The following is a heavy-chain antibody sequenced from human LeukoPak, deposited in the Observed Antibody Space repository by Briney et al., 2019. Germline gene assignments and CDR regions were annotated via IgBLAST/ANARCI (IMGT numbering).Heavy chain of an antibody. CDR2: IYYSGST. D-gene: IGHD5-18*01. Sequence: SETLSLTCTVSGGSISSYYWSWIRRPPGKGLEWIGYIYYSGSTNYNPSLKSRVTISVDTSKNQFSLKLSSVTAADTAVYYCARVDTAIYYGMDVWGQGTTVTVSS. V-gene: IGHV4-59*08. J-gene: IGHJ6*02. CDR1: GGSISSYY. CDR3: ARVDTAIYYGMDV.